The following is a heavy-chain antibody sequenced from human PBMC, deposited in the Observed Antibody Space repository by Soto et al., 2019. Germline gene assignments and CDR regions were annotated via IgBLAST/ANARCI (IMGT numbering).Heavy chain of an antibody. CDR3: ARDQGYCSGGSCNLNWFDP. J-gene: IGHJ5*02. D-gene: IGHD2-15*01. CDR2: INSDGSST. V-gene: IGHV3-74*01. CDR1: GFTFSSYW. Sequence: EVQLVESWGGLVQPGGSLRLSCAASGFTFSSYWMHWVRQAPGKGLVWVSRINSDGSSTSYADSVKGRFTISRDNAKNTLYLQMNSLRAEDTAVYYCARDQGYCSGGSCNLNWFDPWGQGTLVTVSS.